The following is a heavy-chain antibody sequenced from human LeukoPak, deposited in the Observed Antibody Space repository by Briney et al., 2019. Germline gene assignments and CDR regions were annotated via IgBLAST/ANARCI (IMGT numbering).Heavy chain of an antibody. CDR2: ISSSSSYI. V-gene: IGHV3-21*01. CDR3: ARFPTRSVVTAYYGMDV. J-gene: IGHJ6*02. Sequence: GGSLRLSCAASGFTFSSYSMNWVRQAPGKGLEWVSSISSSSSYIYYADSVKGRFTISRDNAKNSLYLQMNSLRAEDTAVYYCARFPTRSVVTAYYGMDVWDQGTTVTVSS. D-gene: IGHD3-22*01. CDR1: GFTFSSYS.